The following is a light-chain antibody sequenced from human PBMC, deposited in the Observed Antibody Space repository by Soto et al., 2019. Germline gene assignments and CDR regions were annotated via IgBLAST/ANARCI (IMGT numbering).Light chain of an antibody. Sequence: DIQMTQSPSSLSASVGDRVTITCRASQSITSYLNWYQQKAGKAPKLLIYAASILQSGVPSRFXGSGTGTDFTLTINSLQPEDFATYFCQQSYSTLLWTFGQGTKVETK. V-gene: IGKV1-39*01. CDR3: QQSYSTLLWT. CDR2: AAS. CDR1: QSITSY. J-gene: IGKJ1*01.